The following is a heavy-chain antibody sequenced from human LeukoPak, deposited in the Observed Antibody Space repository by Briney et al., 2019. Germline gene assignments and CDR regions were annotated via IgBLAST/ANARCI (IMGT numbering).Heavy chain of an antibody. CDR3: ARDRLWFGELLDQNYYYYGMDV. CDR2: INPNSGNT. Sequence: ASVKVSCKASGYTFTSYDINWVRQAPGQGLEWMGWINPNSGNTGYAQKFQGRVTMTRNTSISTAYMELSSLRSEDTAVYYCARDRLWFGELLDQNYYYYGMDVWGQGTTVTVSS. V-gene: IGHV1-8*01. J-gene: IGHJ6*02. CDR1: GYTFTSYD. D-gene: IGHD3-10*01.